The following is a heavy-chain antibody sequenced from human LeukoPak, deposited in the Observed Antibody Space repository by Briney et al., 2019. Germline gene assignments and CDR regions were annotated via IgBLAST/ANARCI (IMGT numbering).Heavy chain of an antibody. D-gene: IGHD3-22*01. CDR1: GFTFDDYA. CDR3: AKVPCYYDSSGYSNYYFDY. J-gene: IGHJ4*02. CDR2: ISWNSGSI. V-gene: IGHV3-9*01. Sequence: GGSLRLSCAASGFTFDDYAMHWVRQAPGKGLEWVSGISWNSGSIGYADSVKGRFTISRDNAKNSLYLQMNSLRAEDTALYYCAKVPCYYDSSGYSNYYFDYWGRGTLVTVSS.